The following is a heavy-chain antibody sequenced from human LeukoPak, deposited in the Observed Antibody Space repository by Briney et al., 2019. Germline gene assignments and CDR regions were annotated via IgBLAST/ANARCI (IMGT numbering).Heavy chain of an antibody. D-gene: IGHD6-19*01. Sequence: ASVKVSCKASGYTFTSYDINWVRQATGQGLEWMGWMNPNSGNTGYAQKFQGRVTMTRNTSISTAYMELSSLRSEDTAVYYCARYAEWVVRDYYGMDVWGQGTTVTVSS. CDR3: ARYAEWVVRDYYGMDV. V-gene: IGHV1-8*01. J-gene: IGHJ6*02. CDR2: MNPNSGNT. CDR1: GYTFTSYD.